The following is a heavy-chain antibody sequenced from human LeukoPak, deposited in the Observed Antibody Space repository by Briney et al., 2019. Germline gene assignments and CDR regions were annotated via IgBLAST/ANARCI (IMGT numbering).Heavy chain of an antibody. V-gene: IGHV1-18*04. Sequence: GASVKVSFKASGYTFTNYGITWVRQAPGQGLEWMGWISAYNANTNYAQKFQGRVTMTTDTSTSTVYMELRSLRSDDTAIYYCARTDYDILTGARMDVWGKGTTVTVSS. CDR2: ISAYNANT. D-gene: IGHD3-9*01. J-gene: IGHJ6*04. CDR3: ARTDYDILTGARMDV. CDR1: GYTFTNYG.